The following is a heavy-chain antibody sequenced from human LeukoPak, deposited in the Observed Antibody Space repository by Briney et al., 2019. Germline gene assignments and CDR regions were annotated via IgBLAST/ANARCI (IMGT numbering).Heavy chain of an antibody. CDR2: INHSGST. D-gene: IGHD3-10*02. Sequence: PSETLSLTCAVYGGSFSGYYWSWIRQPPGKGLEWIGEINHSGSTNYNPSLKSRVTISVDTSKNQFSLKLSSVTAADTAVYYCARGGYCVVRYYFDYWGQGTLVTVTS. CDR1: GGSFSGYY. J-gene: IGHJ4*02. CDR3: ARGGYCVVRYYFDY. V-gene: IGHV4-34*01.